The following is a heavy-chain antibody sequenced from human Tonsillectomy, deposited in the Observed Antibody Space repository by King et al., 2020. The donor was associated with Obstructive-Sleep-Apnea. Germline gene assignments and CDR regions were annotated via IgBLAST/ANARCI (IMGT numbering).Heavy chain of an antibody. Sequence: VQLVESGAEVKKPGASVKVSCKASGYTFTNYGITWVRQAPGQGPEWMGWISAYNGNTNYAQKRQGRVTMTTDTSTSTAYMELRGLRSDDPAVYYRARVGGGYKLDFYYGMDVWGQGTTVTVSS. CDR2: ISAYNGNT. V-gene: IGHV1-18*01. CDR3: ARVGGGYKLDFYYGMDV. CDR1: GYTFTNYG. D-gene: IGHD5-24*01. J-gene: IGHJ6*02.